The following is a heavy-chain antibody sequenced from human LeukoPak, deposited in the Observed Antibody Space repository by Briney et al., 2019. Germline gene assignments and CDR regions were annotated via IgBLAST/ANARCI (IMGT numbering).Heavy chain of an antibody. J-gene: IGHJ4*02. CDR2: ISSSSSYI. CDR1: GFTFSRYS. V-gene: IGHV3-21*01. D-gene: IGHD4-17*01. Sequence: GGPLTLSCTASGFTFSRYSMNWLRHAPGRGLEWVSSISSSSSYIYYADSVKGRFTISRDNAENSLYLQMNSLRAEDTAVYYCARSMTTVTTFDYWGQGTLVTVSS. CDR3: ARSMTTVTTFDY.